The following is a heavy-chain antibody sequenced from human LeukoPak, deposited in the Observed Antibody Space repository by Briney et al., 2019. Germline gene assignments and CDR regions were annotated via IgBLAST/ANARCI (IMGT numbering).Heavy chain of an antibody. Sequence: AGGSLRLSCAASGFTFSSYAMSWVRQAPGKGLEWVAVISYDGSNKYYADSVKGRFTISRDNSKNTLYLQMNSLRAEDTAVYYCATPGDDYGDNGILDYWGQGTLVTVSS. CDR1: GFTFSSYA. V-gene: IGHV3-30*03. J-gene: IGHJ4*02. CDR2: ISYDGSNK. D-gene: IGHD4-17*01. CDR3: ATPGDDYGDNGILDY.